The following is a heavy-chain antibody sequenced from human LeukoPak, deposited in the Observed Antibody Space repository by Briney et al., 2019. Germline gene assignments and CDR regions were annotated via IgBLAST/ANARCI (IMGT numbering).Heavy chain of an antibody. D-gene: IGHD6-19*01. J-gene: IGHJ4*02. Sequence: PSETLSLTCAVYGGSFSGYYWSWIRQPPGKGLEWIGEINHSGSTNYNPSLKSRVTISVDTSKNQFSLKLSSVTAADTAVYYCARAQGSGWYVDYWGQGTLVTVSS. CDR1: GGSFSGYY. V-gene: IGHV4-34*01. CDR2: INHSGST. CDR3: ARAQGSGWYVDY.